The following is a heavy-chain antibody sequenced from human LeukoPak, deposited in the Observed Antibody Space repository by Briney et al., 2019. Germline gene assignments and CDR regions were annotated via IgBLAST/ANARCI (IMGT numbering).Heavy chain of an antibody. CDR3: ARGGGYSGYDYFDV. CDR2: IIPVFGTP. Sequence: SVKVSCKASGFTFSTSSITWVRQAPSQGLEWMGAIIPVFGTPNYARKFQGRVTITADESSSTAYLELSSLTSEDTAVFYCARGGGYSGYDYFDVWGQGTLITVSS. V-gene: IGHV1-69*01. J-gene: IGHJ4*02. D-gene: IGHD5-12*01. CDR1: GFTFSTSS.